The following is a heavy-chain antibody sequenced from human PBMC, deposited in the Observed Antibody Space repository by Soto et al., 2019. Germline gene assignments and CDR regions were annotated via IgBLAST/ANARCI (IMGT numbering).Heavy chain of an antibody. Sequence: EVQLVETGGGLIQPGGSLRLSCAASGFTVSSNYMSWVRQAPGKGLEWVSVIYSGGSTYYADSVKGRFTISRDNSKNTLYLQMNSLRAEDTAVYYCARDGVSEPGTPFDYWGQGTLVTVSS. CDR1: GFTVSSNY. D-gene: IGHD1-1*01. CDR2: IYSGGST. V-gene: IGHV3-53*02. CDR3: ARDGVSEPGTPFDY. J-gene: IGHJ4*02.